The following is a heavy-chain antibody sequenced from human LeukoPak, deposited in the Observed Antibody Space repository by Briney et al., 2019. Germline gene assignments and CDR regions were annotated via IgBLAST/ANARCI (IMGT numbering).Heavy chain of an antibody. CDR3: ARAQRGSGDN. V-gene: IGHV1-3*01. Sequence: ASVKVSCKASGYTFTSYGISWVRQAPGQRLEWMGWINADNGDTKYSQKFQDRVTITRDTAASTVYMELSSLRSEDTAVYYCARAQRGSGDNWGQGTLVTVSS. CDR1: GYTFTSYG. J-gene: IGHJ4*02. CDR2: INADNGDT. D-gene: IGHD3-10*01.